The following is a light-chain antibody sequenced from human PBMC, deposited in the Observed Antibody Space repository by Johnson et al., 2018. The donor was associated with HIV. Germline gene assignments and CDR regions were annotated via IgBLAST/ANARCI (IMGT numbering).Light chain of an antibody. J-gene: IGLJ1*01. V-gene: IGLV1-51*02. CDR1: SSNIGTNF. CDR3: ASWDRSLTVGTV. Sequence: QSVLTQPPSVSAAPGQMVTISCSGSSSNIGTNFVSWYQQFPGAAPKLLIYENNKRPSGIPDRFSGSKSGTSATLDITGLQTGDEADYYCASWDRSLTVGTVFGPGTRVTVL. CDR2: ENN.